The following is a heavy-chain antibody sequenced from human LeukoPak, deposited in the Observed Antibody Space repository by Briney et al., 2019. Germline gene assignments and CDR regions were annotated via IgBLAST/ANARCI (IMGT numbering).Heavy chain of an antibody. V-gene: IGHV3-23*01. J-gene: IGHJ6*02. CDR2: ISGSGGST. Sequence: GGSLRPSCAASGFTFSSYAMSWVRQAPGKGLEWVSAISGSGGSTYYADSVKGRFTISRDNSKNTLYLQMNSLRAEDTAVYYCAKDSFTYYDFWSGYGMDVWGQGTTVTVSS. CDR3: AKDSFTYYDFWSGYGMDV. CDR1: GFTFSSYA. D-gene: IGHD3-3*01.